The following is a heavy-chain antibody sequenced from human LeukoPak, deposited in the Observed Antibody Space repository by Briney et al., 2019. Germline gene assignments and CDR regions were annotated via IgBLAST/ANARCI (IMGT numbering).Heavy chain of an antibody. J-gene: IGHJ4*02. CDR3: ARGYYSSSRFDS. CDR1: GFPFSNYW. Sequence: PGGSLRLSCAASGFPFSNYWMHWVRQAPGKGLVWVSRVNSDGSTTNYADSVKGRFTNSRDNAENTLYMRMNSLRPEDTAVYYCARGYYSSSRFDSWGQGTLVTVSS. V-gene: IGHV3-74*01. CDR2: VNSDGSTT. D-gene: IGHD6-13*01.